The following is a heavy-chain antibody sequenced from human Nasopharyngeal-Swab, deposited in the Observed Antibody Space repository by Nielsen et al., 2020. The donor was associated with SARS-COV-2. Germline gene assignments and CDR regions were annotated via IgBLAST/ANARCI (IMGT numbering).Heavy chain of an antibody. CDR2: MSPNSGNT. V-gene: IGHV1-8*01. Sequence: ASVKVSWKASGDTFINHDINWVRQSTGQGLEGRGWMSPNSGNTGYAQKFQGRVTMTRNTSTSTAYLELSSLRSEDTAVYYCARGGSSLGANLEDPWGQGTLVIVSS. CDR3: ARGGSSLGANLEDP. J-gene: IGHJ5*02. CDR1: GDTFINHD. D-gene: IGHD3-10*01.